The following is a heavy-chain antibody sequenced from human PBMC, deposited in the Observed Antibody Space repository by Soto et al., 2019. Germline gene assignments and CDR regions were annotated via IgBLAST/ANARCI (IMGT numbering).Heavy chain of an antibody. J-gene: IGHJ5*02. V-gene: IGHV1-69*12. CDR3: ARETGPSSGYYPYWFDP. CDR1: GGTFSSYA. Sequence: QVQLVQSGAEVKKPGSSVKVSCKASGGTFSSYAITWVRQAPGQGLEWMGGIIPIFGTANYAQKFQARVTMTADESTSTADMELSSLRSEDTAVEYCARETGPSSGYYPYWFDPWGQGTLVTVSS. D-gene: IGHD3-22*01. CDR2: IIPIFGTA.